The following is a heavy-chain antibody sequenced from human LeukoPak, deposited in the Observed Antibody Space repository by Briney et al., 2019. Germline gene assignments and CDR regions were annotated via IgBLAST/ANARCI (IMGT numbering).Heavy chain of an antibody. CDR3: ARVEWELLGHFDY. CDR1: GYSFTSYW. V-gene: IGHV5-51*01. J-gene: IGHJ4*02. D-gene: IGHD1-26*01. CDR2: IYPGDSDT. Sequence: GESLKISCKGSGYSFTSYWIGWVRQMPGKGEGWMGIIYPGDSDTRYSQCFEGQVNISDDKSINNSDLEWRRLEASDTAMYYCARVEWELLGHFDYWGQGTLVTVSS.